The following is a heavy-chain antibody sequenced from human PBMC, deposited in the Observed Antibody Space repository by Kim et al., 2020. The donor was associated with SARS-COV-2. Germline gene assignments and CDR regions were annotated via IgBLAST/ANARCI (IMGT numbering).Heavy chain of an antibody. Sequence: GGSLRLSCAASGFTFSTYAMNWVRQAPGKGLECVSDTSSSGRSTYYAGSVKGRFTISRDNSKNTLYLQMGSLRPEDMAVYYCARASNYSSYSAVDYWGQG. CDR2: TSSSGRST. CDR3: ARASNYSSYSAVDY. J-gene: IGHJ4*02. V-gene: IGHV3-64*02. D-gene: IGHD5-12*01. CDR1: GFTFSTYA.